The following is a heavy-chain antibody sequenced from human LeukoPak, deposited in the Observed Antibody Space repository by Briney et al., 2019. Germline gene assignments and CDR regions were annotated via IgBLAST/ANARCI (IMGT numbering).Heavy chain of an antibody. Sequence: EASVKVSCKVSGYTLSDLAMHWVRQAPGKGLEWMGGLDPEDGEAIYAQPLQGRVTMTEDTSSDTAYMVLSSLRSEDTAVYYCATRNFCDYGAFDIWGQGTMVTVSS. J-gene: IGHJ3*02. D-gene: IGHD4-17*01. CDR1: GYTLSDLA. V-gene: IGHV1-24*01. CDR2: LDPEDGEA. CDR3: ATRNFCDYGAFDI.